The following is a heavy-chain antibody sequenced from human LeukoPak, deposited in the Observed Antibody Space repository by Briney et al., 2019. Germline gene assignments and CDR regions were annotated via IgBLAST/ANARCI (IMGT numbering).Heavy chain of an antibody. V-gene: IGHV1-69*04. CDR1: GGTFSSYA. D-gene: IGHD3-10*01. CDR3: AREPTMAPLDY. Sequence: ASVKVSCKASGGTFSSYAISWVRQAPGQGLEWMGRIIPILGIANYAQKFQGRVTIAADKSTSTAYMELSSLRSEDTAVYYCAREPTMAPLDYWGQGTLVTVSS. CDR2: IIPILGIA. J-gene: IGHJ4*02.